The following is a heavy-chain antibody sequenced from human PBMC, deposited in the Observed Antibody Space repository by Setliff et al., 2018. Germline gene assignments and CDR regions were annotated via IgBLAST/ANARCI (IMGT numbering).Heavy chain of an antibody. Sequence: PGGSLRLSCAASGFTFSDYEMSWVRQAPGKGLEWLSYISSRGSTILNADSVKCRFTISRDNAKKSLYLQMNSLRAEDTAVYYCAREPHDSSGPDYWGQDTLVTVSS. CDR2: ISSRGSTI. V-gene: IGHV3-48*03. CDR3: AREPHDSSGPDY. CDR1: GFTFSDYE. D-gene: IGHD3-22*01. J-gene: IGHJ4*02.